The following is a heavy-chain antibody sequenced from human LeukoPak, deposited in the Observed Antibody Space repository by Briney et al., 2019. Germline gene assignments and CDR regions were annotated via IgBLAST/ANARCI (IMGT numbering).Heavy chain of an antibody. CDR2: IYHSGSA. CDR3: ARVNGYCSGGSYGSCNWFDP. D-gene: IGHD2-15*01. CDR1: GYSISSGYY. Sequence: PSETLSLTCAVSGYSISSGYYWGWIRQSPGKGLEWIGSIYHSGSAYYNPSLKSRVTISVDTSKNQFSLKLRSVNAADTAVYYCARVNGYCSGGSYGSCNWFDPWGQGTLVTVSS. V-gene: IGHV4-38-2*01. J-gene: IGHJ5*02.